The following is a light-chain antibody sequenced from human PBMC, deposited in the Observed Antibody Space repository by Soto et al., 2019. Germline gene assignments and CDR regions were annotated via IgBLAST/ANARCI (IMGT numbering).Light chain of an antibody. CDR1: QSVSSSY. CDR3: QQYGSSPPIT. Sequence: EIVLTQSPGTLSLSPGERATLSCRDSQSVSSSYLAWYQQKPGQAPRFLIYGASSRATGIPDRFSGSGSGTDFTLTISRLEPEDFAVYYCQQYGSSPPITFGQGTRLEIK. CDR2: GAS. V-gene: IGKV3-20*01. J-gene: IGKJ5*01.